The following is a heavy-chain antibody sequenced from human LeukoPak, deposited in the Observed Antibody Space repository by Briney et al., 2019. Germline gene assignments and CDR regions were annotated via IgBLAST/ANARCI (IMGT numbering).Heavy chain of an antibody. CDR1: GGSFSGYY. V-gene: IGHV4-34*01. CDR3: ARVGEWLLPYDN. D-gene: IGHD3-22*01. CDR2: INHSGST. Sequence: PSETLSLTCAVYGGSFSGYYWSWIRPPPGKGLEWIGEINHSGSTNYNPSLTSRVTISVDTSKNQFSLKLSSVTAADTAVYYCARVGEWLLPYDNWGQGTLVTVSS. J-gene: IGHJ4*02.